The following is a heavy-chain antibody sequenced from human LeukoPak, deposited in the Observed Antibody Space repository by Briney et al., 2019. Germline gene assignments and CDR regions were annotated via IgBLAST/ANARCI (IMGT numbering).Heavy chain of an antibody. CDR3: ARRLGGSGSYYY. J-gene: IGHJ4*02. Sequence: SETLSLTCSVSGGSISSSIYYWGWIRQPPGKGLEWIGSIYYSGSTYYNPSLKSRVTISVDTSKNQFSLKLRSVTAADTAVYYCARRLGGSGSYYYWGQGTLVSVSS. CDR2: IYYSGST. CDR1: GGSISSSIYY. V-gene: IGHV4-39*01. D-gene: IGHD3-10*01.